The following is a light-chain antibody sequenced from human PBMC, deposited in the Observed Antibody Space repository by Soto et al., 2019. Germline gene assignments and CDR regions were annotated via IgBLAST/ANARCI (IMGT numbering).Light chain of an antibody. CDR2: GAS. CDR3: LQDFSYPRT. J-gene: IGKJ1*01. CDR1: QGIRTD. V-gene: IGKV1-6*01. Sequence: VTQSPSCLSACVGGRAPFACLSRQGIRTDLGWYQQSPGKAPKVLIVGASTLQSGVPSRFSGSGSGTDFTLTISILQPEDSATYYCLQDFSYPRTFGQGTNVDIK.